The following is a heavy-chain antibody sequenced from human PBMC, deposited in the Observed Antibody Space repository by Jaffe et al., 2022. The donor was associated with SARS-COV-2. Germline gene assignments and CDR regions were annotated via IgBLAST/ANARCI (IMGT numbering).Heavy chain of an antibody. CDR2: ISYDGSNK. Sequence: QVQLVESGGGVVQPGRSLRLSCAASGFTFSSYAMHWVRQAPGKGLEWVAVISYDGSNKYYADSVKGRFTISRDNSKNTLYLQMNSLRAEDTAVYYCARSKSTAMVTTFDYWGQGTLVTVSS. V-gene: IGHV3-30-3*01. J-gene: IGHJ4*02. D-gene: IGHD5-18*01. CDR3: ARSKSTAMVTTFDY. CDR1: GFTFSSYA.